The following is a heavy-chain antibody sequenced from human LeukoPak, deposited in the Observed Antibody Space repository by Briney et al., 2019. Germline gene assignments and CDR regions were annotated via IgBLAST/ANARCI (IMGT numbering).Heavy chain of an antibody. V-gene: IGHV3-15*01. CDR3: TTGSQVVPAAIREL. D-gene: IGHD2-2*02. CDR2: IKSKTDGGTT. Sequence: GGSLRLSCAASGFTFSDYYMSWIRQAPGKGLEWVGRIKSKTDGGTTDYAAPVKGRFTISRDDSKNTLYLQMNSLKTEDTAVYYCTTGSQVVPAAIRELWGQGTLVTVSS. CDR1: GFTFSDYY. J-gene: IGHJ4*02.